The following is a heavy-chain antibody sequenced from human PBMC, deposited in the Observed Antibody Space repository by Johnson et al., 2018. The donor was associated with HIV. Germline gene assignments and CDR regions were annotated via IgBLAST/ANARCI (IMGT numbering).Heavy chain of an antibody. D-gene: IGHD1-1*01. CDR2: INSDGSST. J-gene: IGHJ3*02. CDR3: AKEDPWRRAFDT. Sequence: MLLVESGGGVVQPGGSLRLSCAASGFTFSTNWMHWVRQAPGKGLVWVSRINSDGSSTSYADSVKGRFTISRDNAKNTLYLHMDSLGAEDTAVYYCAKEDPWRRAFDTWGQGTVVTVSS. CDR1: GFTFSTNW. V-gene: IGHV3-74*01.